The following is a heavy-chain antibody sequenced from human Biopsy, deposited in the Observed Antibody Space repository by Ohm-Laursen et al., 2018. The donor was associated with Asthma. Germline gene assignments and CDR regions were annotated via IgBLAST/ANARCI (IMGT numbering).Heavy chain of an antibody. V-gene: IGHV4-61*01. J-gene: IGHJ2*01. CDR2: ISYSGST. Sequence: GTLSLTCTVSGGSVSSGSYYWSWNRQPPGKGLAWVSYISYSGSTDYNPSLKSRLTISMDTSKNQFSLKLSSVTAADTAVYYCARVPTTLRYFDLWGRGTLVTVSS. D-gene: IGHD2-15*01. CDR3: ARVPTTLRYFDL. CDR1: GGSVSSGSYY.